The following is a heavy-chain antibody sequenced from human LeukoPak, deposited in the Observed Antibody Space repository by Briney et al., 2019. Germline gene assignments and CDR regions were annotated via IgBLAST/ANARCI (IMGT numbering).Heavy chain of an antibody. CDR2: IYYSGST. D-gene: IGHD3-10*01. J-gene: IGHJ5*02. CDR1: GGSISSGDYS. CDR3: ARSQFYGSGSYQGRWFDP. V-gene: IGHV4-30-4*07. Sequence: PSETLSLTCVVSGGSISSGDYSWSWIRQPPGKGLEWIGNIYYSGSTYYSPSLKSRVNISVDTSKNQFSLKLTSVTAADTAVYYCARSQFYGSGSYQGRWFDPWGQGTLVTVSS.